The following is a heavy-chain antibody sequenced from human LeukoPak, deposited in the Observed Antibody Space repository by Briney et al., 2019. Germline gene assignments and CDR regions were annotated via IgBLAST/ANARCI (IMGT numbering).Heavy chain of an antibody. CDR3: ARVLRYFGGLYYYYYMDV. CDR2: TIPIFGTA. J-gene: IGHJ6*03. Sequence: SVKVSCKASGGTFSSYAISWVRQAPGQGLEWMGGTIPIFGTANYAQKFQGRVTITADESTSTAYMELSSLRSEDTAVYYCARVLRYFGGLYYYYYMDVWGKGTTVTISS. CDR1: GGTFSSYA. D-gene: IGHD3-9*01. V-gene: IGHV1-69*13.